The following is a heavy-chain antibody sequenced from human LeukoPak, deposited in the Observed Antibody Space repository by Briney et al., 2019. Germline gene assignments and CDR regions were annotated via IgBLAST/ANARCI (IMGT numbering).Heavy chain of an antibody. CDR1: GFTFSSYA. Sequence: GRSLRLSCAASGFTFSSYAMHWVRQAPGKGLEWVAVISYDGSNKYYADSVKGRFTISRDNSKNTLYLQMNSLRAEDTAVYYCARDRPFDILTGCSYYFDYWGQGTLVTVSS. J-gene: IGHJ4*02. CDR2: ISYDGSNK. D-gene: IGHD3-9*01. V-gene: IGHV3-30*04. CDR3: ARDRPFDILTGCSYYFDY.